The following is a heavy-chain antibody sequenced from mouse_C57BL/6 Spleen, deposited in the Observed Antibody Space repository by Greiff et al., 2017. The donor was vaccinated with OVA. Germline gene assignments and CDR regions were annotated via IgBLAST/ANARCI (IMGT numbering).Heavy chain of an antibody. Sequence: QVQLQQSGPELVKPGASVKISCKASGYAFSSSWMNWVKQRPGKGLEWIGRIYPGDGDTNYNGKFKGKATLTADKSSSTAYMQLSSLTSEDSAVYFCARLYLGDYFDYWGQGTTLTVSS. D-gene: IGHD3-1*01. V-gene: IGHV1-82*01. CDR2: IYPGDGDT. J-gene: IGHJ2*01. CDR1: GYAFSSSW. CDR3: ARLYLGDYFDY.